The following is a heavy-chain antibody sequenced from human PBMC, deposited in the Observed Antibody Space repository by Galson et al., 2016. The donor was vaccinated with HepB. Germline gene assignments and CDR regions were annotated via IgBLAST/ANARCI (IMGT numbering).Heavy chain of an antibody. CDR1: GYTFTSYG. Sequence: SVKVSCKASGYTFTSYGISWVRQAPGQGLEWIGRIMPNDGTTIYAQNFQGRVTVTGDTSTSTVYMELNSLISEDTAVYYCARDGHKWDFDYWGQGSLVTVSS. CDR2: IMPNDGTT. J-gene: IGHJ4*02. V-gene: IGHV1-18*04. D-gene: IGHD1-26*01. CDR3: ARDGHKWDFDY.